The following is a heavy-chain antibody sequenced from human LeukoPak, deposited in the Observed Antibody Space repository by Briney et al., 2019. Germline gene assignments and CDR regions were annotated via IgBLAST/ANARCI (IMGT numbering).Heavy chain of an antibody. D-gene: IGHD2-2*01. CDR1: GGSISSSSYY. V-gene: IGHV4-39*01. CDR2: IYYSGST. J-gene: IGHJ5*02. CDR3: ARTTDPPIVVAPAAMGFDP. Sequence: SETLSLTCTVSGGSISSSSYYWGWIRQPPGKGLEWIGSIYYSGSTYYNPSLKSRVTISVDTSKNQFSLKLSSVTAADMAVYYCARTTDPPIVVAPAAMGFDPWGQGTLVTVSS.